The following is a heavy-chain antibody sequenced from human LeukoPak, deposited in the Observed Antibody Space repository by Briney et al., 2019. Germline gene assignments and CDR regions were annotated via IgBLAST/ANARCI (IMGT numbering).Heavy chain of an antibody. CDR2: IKPDVSEK. V-gene: IGHV3-7*03. D-gene: IGHD2-2*01. J-gene: IGHJ4*02. Sequence: GGSLRLSCAASGMTFSSFWMSWVRQAPGKGLEWVAHIKPDVSEKYYLDSVKGRFTVSRDNAKNSLYLQMNSLRAEDTALYYCAKDSPPYQLLSRGPFGYWGQGTLVTVSS. CDR3: AKDSPPYQLLSRGPFGY. CDR1: GMTFSSFW.